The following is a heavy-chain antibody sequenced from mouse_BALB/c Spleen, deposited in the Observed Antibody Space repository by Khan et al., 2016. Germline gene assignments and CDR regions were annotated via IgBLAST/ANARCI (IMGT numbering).Heavy chain of an antibody. Sequence: QVQLQQSGAELAKPGASVKMSCKASGYTFTSYWMHWVKQRPGQGLEWIGHINPSTGYTEYNQKFKDKATLTAEQSSSTAYMHLSSLTSEESAVYYCARSWYAMDYWGLGTSVTVSS. CDR3: ARSWYAMDY. V-gene: IGHV1-7*01. J-gene: IGHJ4*01. CDR2: INPSTGYT. CDR1: GYTFTSYW.